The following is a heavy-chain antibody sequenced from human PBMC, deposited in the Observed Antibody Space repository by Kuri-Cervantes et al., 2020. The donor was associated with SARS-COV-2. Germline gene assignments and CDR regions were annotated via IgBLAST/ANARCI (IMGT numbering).Heavy chain of an antibody. CDR3: TIEKDGYCSGGSCLDY. CDR1: GFTFGDYA. D-gene: IGHD2-15*01. CDR2: IRSKAYGGTT. V-gene: IGHV3-49*04. Sequence: GGSLRLSCTASGFTFGDYAMSWVRQAPGKGLEWVGFIRSKAYGGTTEYAASVKGRFTISRDDSKGIAYLQMNSLKTEDTAAYYCTIEKDGYCSGGSCLDYWGQGTLVTVSS. J-gene: IGHJ4*02.